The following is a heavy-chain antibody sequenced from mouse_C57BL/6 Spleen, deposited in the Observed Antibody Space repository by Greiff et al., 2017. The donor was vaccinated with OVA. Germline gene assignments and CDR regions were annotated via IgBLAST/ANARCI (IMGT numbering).Heavy chain of an antibody. Sequence: EVKLVESGGDLVKPGGSLKLSCASSGFTFSSYGMSWVRQTPDKRLEWVATISSGGSYTYYPDSVKGRFTISRDNAKNPLYLQMSSLKSEDTAMYYCARHVHYDYDSWFAYWGQGTLVTVSA. D-gene: IGHD2-4*01. V-gene: IGHV5-6*01. CDR1: GFTFSSYG. J-gene: IGHJ3*01. CDR2: ISSGGSYT. CDR3: ARHVHYDYDSWFAY.